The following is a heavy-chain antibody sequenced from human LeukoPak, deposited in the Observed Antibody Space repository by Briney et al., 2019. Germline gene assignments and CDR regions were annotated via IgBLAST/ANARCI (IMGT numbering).Heavy chain of an antibody. J-gene: IGHJ6*02. CDR3: AGGYSPLYYHGMDV. V-gene: IGHV4-59*01. D-gene: IGHD5-18*01. CDR1: GGSISSYY. Sequence: SETLSLTCTVSGGSISSYYWSWIRQPPGKGLEWIGYIYYSGSTNYNPSLKSRVTISVDTSKNQFSLKLSSVTAADTAVHYCAGGYSPLYYHGMDVWGQGTTVTVSS. CDR2: IYYSGST.